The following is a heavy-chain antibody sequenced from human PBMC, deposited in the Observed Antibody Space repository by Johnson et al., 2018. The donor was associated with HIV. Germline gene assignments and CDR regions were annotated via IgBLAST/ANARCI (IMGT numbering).Heavy chain of an antibody. CDR1: GFTFDDYA. D-gene: IGHD3/OR15-3a*01. V-gene: IGHV3-48*03. CDR2: ISGSGSTI. Sequence: VQLVESGGGLVQPGRSLRLSCAASGFTFDDYAMHWVRQAPGKGLEWISYISGSGSTIYYADSVKGRFTIYRDTAKNSLYLQMNSLRDVDTAVYYCAGDGRGLDAFDIWGQGTMVTVSS. CDR3: AGDGRGLDAFDI. J-gene: IGHJ3*02.